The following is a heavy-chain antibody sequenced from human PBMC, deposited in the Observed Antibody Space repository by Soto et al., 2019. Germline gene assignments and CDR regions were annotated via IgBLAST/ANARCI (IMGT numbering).Heavy chain of an antibody. J-gene: IGHJ4*02. V-gene: IGHV1-69*02. CDR2: FIPILDMA. CDR3: AITYCRDNSCPRDFDF. CDR1: GGTFNTYT. D-gene: IGHD2-21*01. Sequence: QVQVVQSGAEVKKPESSVKVSCKPSGGTFNTYTVNWVRLAPGHGLERMGRFIPILDMANYGQKFQDRVTITADRSTFPAYMELNSLTSDDTAVYYCAITYCRDNSCPRDFDFWGPGTRVTVSS.